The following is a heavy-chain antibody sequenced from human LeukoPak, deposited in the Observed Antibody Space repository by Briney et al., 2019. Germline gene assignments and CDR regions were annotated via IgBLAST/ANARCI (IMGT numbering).Heavy chain of an antibody. V-gene: IGHV3-21*01. Sequence: PGGSLRLSCAASGFTFSSYSMNWVRQALGKGLEWVSSISSSSSYIYYADSVKGRFTISRDNAKNSLYLQMNSLRAEDTAVYYCARAGDAYSSSWYDREKLYYYYGMDVWGQGTTVTVSS. J-gene: IGHJ6*02. CDR2: ISSSSSYI. CDR1: GFTFSSYS. D-gene: IGHD6-13*01. CDR3: ARAGDAYSSSWYDREKLYYYYGMDV.